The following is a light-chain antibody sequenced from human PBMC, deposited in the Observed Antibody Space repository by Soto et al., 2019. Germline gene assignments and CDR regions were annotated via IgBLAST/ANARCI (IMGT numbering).Light chain of an antibody. Sequence: EILLTQSPGTLPLSPGERATLSCRVSQSINNNYLAWYQQKRGQAPRLLIYGASSRATGIPDRFSGSGSGTDFTLTISRLEPEDFAVYYCQQYGGSPRSFGQGTKVDIK. V-gene: IGKV3-20*01. CDR1: QSINNNY. CDR2: GAS. CDR3: QQYGGSPRS. J-gene: IGKJ1*01.